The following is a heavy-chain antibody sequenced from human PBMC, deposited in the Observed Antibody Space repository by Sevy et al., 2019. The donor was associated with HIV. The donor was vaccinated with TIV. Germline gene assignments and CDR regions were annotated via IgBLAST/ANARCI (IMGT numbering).Heavy chain of an antibody. CDR1: GGSISSSSYY. V-gene: IGHV4-39*01. CDR2: IYYSGST. J-gene: IGHJ6*02. Sequence: SETLSLTCTVSGGSISSSSYYWAWIRQPPGKGLEWIGSIYYSGSTYYNPSLKSRVTISVDTSKTQFYLKVTSVTAADTAVYYCARQGWSVVVVAASGNGLDVWGQGTTVTVSS. D-gene: IGHD2-15*01. CDR3: ARQGWSVVVVAASGNGLDV.